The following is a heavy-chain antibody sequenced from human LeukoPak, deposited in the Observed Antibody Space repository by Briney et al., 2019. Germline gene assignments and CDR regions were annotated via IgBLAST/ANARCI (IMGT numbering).Heavy chain of an antibody. CDR1: GYTFTDYY. CDR2: INPNSGGT. D-gene: IGHD4-17*01. Sequence: GASVKVSCKASGYTFTDYYIHWVRQAPGQGLEWMGWINPNSGGTNYAQKFQGRVTMTRDTSISTAYMELSRLRSDDTAVYYCARVPANTATTNFDHWGQGTLVTVSS. J-gene: IGHJ4*02. V-gene: IGHV1-2*02. CDR3: ARVPANTATTNFDH.